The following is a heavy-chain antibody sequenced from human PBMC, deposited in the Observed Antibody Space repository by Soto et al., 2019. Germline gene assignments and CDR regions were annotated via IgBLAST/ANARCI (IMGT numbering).Heavy chain of an antibody. V-gene: IGHV3-30*18. J-gene: IGHJ6*04. CDR2: ISYDGSNK. Sequence: GGSLRLSCAASGFTFSSYGMHWVRQAPGKGLEWVAVISYDGSNKYYADSVKGRFTISRDNSKNTLYLQMNSLRAEDTAVYYCAKDGAARYGATYYGMGVWDRGP. D-gene: IGHD5-12*01. CDR3: AKDGAARYGATYYGMGV. CDR1: GFTFSSYG.